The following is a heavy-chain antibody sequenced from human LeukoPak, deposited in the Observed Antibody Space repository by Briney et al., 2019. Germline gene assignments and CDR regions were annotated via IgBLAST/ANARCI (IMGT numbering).Heavy chain of an antibody. CDR2: ISSSGSTI. V-gene: IGHV3-48*03. CDR3: ARDRNTDLWSGYYTSYFDY. J-gene: IGHJ4*02. CDR1: GFTFSSYE. D-gene: IGHD3-3*01. Sequence: GGSLRLSCAASGFTFSSYEMNWVRQAPGKGLEWVSYISSSGSTIYYADSVKGRFTISRDNAKNSLYLQMNSLRAEDTAVYYCARDRNTDLWSGYYTSYFDYWGQGTLVTVSS.